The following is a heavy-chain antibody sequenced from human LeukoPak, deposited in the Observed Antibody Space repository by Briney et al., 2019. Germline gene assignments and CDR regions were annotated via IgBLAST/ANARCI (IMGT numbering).Heavy chain of an antibody. D-gene: IGHD3-10*01. CDR2: IYHSGST. Sequence: SETLSLTCAVSGGSISSGGYSWIWIRQPPGKGLEWIGYIYHSGSTYYNPSLKSRVTISVDRSKNQFSLKLSSVTAADTAVYYCARIYGSGSYFWFDPWGQGTLVTVSS. CDR3: ARIYGSGSYFWFDP. CDR1: GGSISSGGYS. V-gene: IGHV4-30-2*01. J-gene: IGHJ5*02.